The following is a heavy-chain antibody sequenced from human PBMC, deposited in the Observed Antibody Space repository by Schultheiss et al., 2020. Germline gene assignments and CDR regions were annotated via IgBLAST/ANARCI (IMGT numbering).Heavy chain of an antibody. D-gene: IGHD3-3*01. J-gene: IGHJ6*02. V-gene: IGHV4-4*07. CDR3: ARDRRGGTFFGYYYYYYGMDV. CDR2: IYTSGST. CDR1: GGSISSHY. Sequence: SETLSLTCTVSGGSISSHYWSWIRQPAGKGLEWIARIYTSGSTKYNPSLKSRVTMSVDTSKNQFSLKLSSVTDADTAVYYCARDRRGGTFFGYYYYYYGMDVWGQGTKVTVSS.